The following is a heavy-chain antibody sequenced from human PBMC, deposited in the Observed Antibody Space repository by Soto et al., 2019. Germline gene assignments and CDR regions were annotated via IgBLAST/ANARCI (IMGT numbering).Heavy chain of an antibody. CDR2: VFYTGFT. J-gene: IGHJ4*02. CDR1: GASISGSYYY. D-gene: IGHD1-20*01. Sequence: SETLSLTCAVSGASISGSYYYWAWLRQSPGKGPEWIGSVFYTGFTSYNPSLESRVSVSVDTSKSQFSLKLSAVTAADTAVYYCATSQKGYNWNYFDHWRQGALVTVSS. V-gene: IGHV4-39*01. CDR3: ATSQKGYNWNYFDH.